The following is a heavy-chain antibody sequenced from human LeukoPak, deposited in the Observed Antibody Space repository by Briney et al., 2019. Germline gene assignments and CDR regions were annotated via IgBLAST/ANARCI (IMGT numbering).Heavy chain of an antibody. Sequence: SETLSLTCSVYGGSFSIYYWSWIRQPPGKGLEWIGEINHSGSTNYNPSLKSRVTISVDTSKNQFSLRLSSVTAADTAVYYCVTRDVWVQATTVTVSS. CDR1: GGSFSIYY. CDR3: VTRDV. CDR2: INHSGST. J-gene: IGHJ6*01. V-gene: IGHV4-34*01.